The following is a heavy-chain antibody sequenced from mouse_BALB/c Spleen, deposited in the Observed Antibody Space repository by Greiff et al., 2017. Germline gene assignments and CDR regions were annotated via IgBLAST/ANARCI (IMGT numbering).Heavy chain of an antibody. CDR2: IFPGTGTT. J-gene: IGHJ4*01. D-gene: IGHD2-4*01. CDR1: GYTFTSYW. Sequence: QVQLQQPGAELVKPGASVKLSCKTSGYTFTSYWIQWVKQRPGQGLGWIGEIFPGTGTTYYNEKFKGKATLTIDTSSSTAYMQLSSLTSEDSAVYFCARSDYDYDGYAMDYWGQGTSVTVSS. CDR3: ARSDYDYDGYAMDY. V-gene: IGHV1S132*01.